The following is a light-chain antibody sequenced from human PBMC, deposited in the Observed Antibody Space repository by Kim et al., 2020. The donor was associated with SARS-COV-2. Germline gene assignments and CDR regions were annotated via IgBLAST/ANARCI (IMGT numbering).Light chain of an antibody. CDR3: QKCSGAPWT. Sequence: ASVGDRVTITCRASQGISNYLAWYQQNTGKAPKLLIYAASALQSGVPSRFSGSGSGTDFTLTINSLQPEDVATYYCQKCSGAPWTFGQGTKVDIK. CDR1: QGISNY. CDR2: AAS. J-gene: IGKJ1*01. V-gene: IGKV1-27*01.